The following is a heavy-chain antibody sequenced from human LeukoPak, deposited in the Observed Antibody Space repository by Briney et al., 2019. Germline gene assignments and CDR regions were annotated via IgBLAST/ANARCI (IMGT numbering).Heavy chain of an antibody. V-gene: IGHV3-7*01. CDR3: ERDVVGALDY. CDR1: GFTFSNYW. J-gene: IGHJ4*02. CDR2: IRPDGGER. Sequence: GGSLRLSCAASGFTFSNYWMSWVRQAPGKGLEWVANIRPDGGERNYVDSVKGRFTISRDNGKNSLYLQMHSLRAEDTAVYYCERDVVGALDYWGQGTLVTVSS. D-gene: IGHD1-26*01.